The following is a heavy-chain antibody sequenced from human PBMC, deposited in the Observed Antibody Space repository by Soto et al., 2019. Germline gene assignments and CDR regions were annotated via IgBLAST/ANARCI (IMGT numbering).Heavy chain of an antibody. CDR3: VRVQDFITGDNWFDP. J-gene: IGHJ5*02. Sequence: SETLSLTCTVSGGSISRYYWSWVRQPPGQGLEWIGCIHYSGRTSHNPSLKSRVTISIDTSKNQFSLSLNSVTVADTAVYYCVRVQDFITGDNWFDPWGQEALVPISS. V-gene: IGHV4-59*01. D-gene: IGHD3-16*01. CDR1: GGSISRYY. CDR2: IHYSGRT.